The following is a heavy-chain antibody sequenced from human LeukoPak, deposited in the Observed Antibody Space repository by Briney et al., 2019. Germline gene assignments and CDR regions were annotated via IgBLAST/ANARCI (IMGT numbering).Heavy chain of an antibody. CDR2: IIPIFGTA. CDR1: GYTFTSYD. J-gene: IGHJ6*03. Sequence: ASVKVSCKASGYTFTSYDINWVRQATGQGLEWMGGIIPIFGTANYAQKFQGRVTITADKSTSTAYMELSSLRSEDTAVYYCARLGQKRGYYYMDVWGKGTTVTISS. V-gene: IGHV1-69*06. CDR3: ARLGQKRGYYYMDV.